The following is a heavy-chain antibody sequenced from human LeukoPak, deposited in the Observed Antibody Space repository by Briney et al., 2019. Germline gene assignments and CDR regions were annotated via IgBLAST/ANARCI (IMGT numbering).Heavy chain of an antibody. CDR2: MNPNSGNT. D-gene: IGHD3-10*01. CDR3: ARGYYGSGSQTYYYYYGMDV. Sequence: ASVKVSCKASGYTFTSYDINWVRQATGQGLEWMGWMNPNSGNTGYAQKFQGRVTMTRNTSISTAYMELSSLRSEDTAVYYCARGYYGSGSQTYYYYYGMDVWGQGTTVTVSS. CDR1: GYTFTSYD. V-gene: IGHV1-8*01. J-gene: IGHJ6*02.